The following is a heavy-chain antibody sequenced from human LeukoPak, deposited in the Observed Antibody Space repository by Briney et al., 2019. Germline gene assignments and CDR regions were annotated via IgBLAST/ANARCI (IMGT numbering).Heavy chain of an antibody. CDR1: GFTFSNYW. V-gene: IGHV3-7*03. Sequence: GGSLRLSCAASGFTFSNYWMTWVRQAPGKGLEWVATLNQDESSKYYVDSVKGRFTISRDNAKNSLYLQMNSLRAEDTAVYYCAKDYQYFQHWGQGTLVTVSS. CDR2: LNQDESSK. D-gene: IGHD3-16*02. CDR3: AKDYQYFQH. J-gene: IGHJ1*01.